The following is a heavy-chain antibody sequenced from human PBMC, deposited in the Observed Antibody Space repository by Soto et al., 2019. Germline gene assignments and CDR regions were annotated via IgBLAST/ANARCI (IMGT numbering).Heavy chain of an antibody. J-gene: IGHJ6*02. V-gene: IGHV1-69*12. CDR1: GGTFTSYA. Sequence: QVQLVQSGAEVKKPGSSVKVSCKASGGTFTSYALGWVHRAPEQGLGGMGGIIPIFGTANYAQKFQGRVTITADESTSTAYMELSSLRSEDTAVYYCASTPRPGVRYYYGMDVWGQGTTVTVSS. CDR2: IIPIFGTA. D-gene: IGHD3-10*01. CDR3: ASTPRPGVRYYYGMDV.